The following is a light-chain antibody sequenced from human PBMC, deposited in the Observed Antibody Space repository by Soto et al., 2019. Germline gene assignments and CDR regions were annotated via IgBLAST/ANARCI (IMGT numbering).Light chain of an antibody. CDR3: AAWDDSLNGVV. V-gene: IGLV1-44*01. CDR2: SNN. J-gene: IGLJ2*01. Sequence: QPVLTQPPSASGTPGQRVTISCSGSSSNIGSNTVNWYQQLPGTAPKLLIHSNNQWPSGVPDRFSGSKSGTSASLAISGLQSEDEADYYCAAWDDSLNGVVFGGGTKVTVL. CDR1: SSNIGSNT.